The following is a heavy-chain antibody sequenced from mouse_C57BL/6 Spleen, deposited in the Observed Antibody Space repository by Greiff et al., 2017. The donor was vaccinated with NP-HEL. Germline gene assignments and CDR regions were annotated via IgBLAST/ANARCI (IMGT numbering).Heavy chain of an antibody. D-gene: IGHD2-4*01. Sequence: VKLQESGAELVKPGASVKMSCKASGYTFTTYPIEWMKQNHGKSLEWIGNFHPYNDDTKYNEKFKGKATLTVEKSSSTVYLELSRLTSDDSAVYYCARGGTYDYGPFDYWGQGTTLTVSS. V-gene: IGHV1-47*01. CDR3: ARGGTYDYGPFDY. CDR1: GYTFTTYP. J-gene: IGHJ2*01. CDR2: FHPYNDDT.